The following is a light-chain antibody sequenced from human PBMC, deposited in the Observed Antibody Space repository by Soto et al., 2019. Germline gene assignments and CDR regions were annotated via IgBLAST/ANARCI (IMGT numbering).Light chain of an antibody. Sequence: ALTQPASVSGSPGQSITISCTGTSSDVGGYNYVSWYQQHPGKAPKLIIYDVSNRPPGVSNRFSGSKSGNTASLTISGLQAEDEADYYCSSYTSSSTLVFGTGNKVTVL. CDR3: SSYTSSSTLV. V-gene: IGLV2-14*01. CDR2: DVS. J-gene: IGLJ1*01. CDR1: SSDVGGYNY.